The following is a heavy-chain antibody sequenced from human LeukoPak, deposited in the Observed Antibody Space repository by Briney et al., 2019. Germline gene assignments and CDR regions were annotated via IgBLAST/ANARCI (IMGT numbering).Heavy chain of an antibody. J-gene: IGHJ6*02. CDR3: AKRTGDNYYYYYGMDV. D-gene: IGHD7-27*01. V-gene: IGHV3-66*04. CDR1: GFTVSSNY. CDR2: IYSGGST. Sequence: GGSLRLSCAASGFTVSSNYMSWVRQAPGKGLEWVSVIYSGGSTYYADSVKGRFTISRDNSKNTLYLQMNSLRAEDTAVYYCAKRTGDNYYYYYGMDVWGQGTTVTVSS.